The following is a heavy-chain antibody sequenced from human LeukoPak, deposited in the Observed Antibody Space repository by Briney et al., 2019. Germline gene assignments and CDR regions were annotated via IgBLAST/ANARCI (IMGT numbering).Heavy chain of an antibody. D-gene: IGHD4-17*01. CDR3: GKDADLGY. CDR1: GYSFSNYW. Sequence: GESLKISCKGSGYSFSNYWIHWVRQMPGKGLEWMGISFPGDSDTRYSPSFQGQVTISVDKSISTAYLKWSSLKASDTAMYYCGKDADLGYWGQGTLVTVSS. CDR2: SFPGDSDT. V-gene: IGHV5-51*01. J-gene: IGHJ4*02.